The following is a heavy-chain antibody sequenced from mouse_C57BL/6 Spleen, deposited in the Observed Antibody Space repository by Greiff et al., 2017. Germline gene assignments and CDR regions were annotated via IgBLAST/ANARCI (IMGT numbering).Heavy chain of an antibody. CDR2: IHPNSGST. D-gene: IGHD1-1*01. V-gene: IGHV1-64*01. CDR3: ARSLYYYGSSYYYFDY. J-gene: IGHJ2*01. CDR1: GYTFTSYW. Sequence: QVQLQQPGAELVKPGASVKLSCKASGYTFTSYWMHWVKQRPGQGLEWIGMIHPNSGSTNYNEKFKSKATLTVDKSSSTAYMQLSSLNSEDSAVYYCARSLYYYGSSYYYFDYWGQGTTLTVSS.